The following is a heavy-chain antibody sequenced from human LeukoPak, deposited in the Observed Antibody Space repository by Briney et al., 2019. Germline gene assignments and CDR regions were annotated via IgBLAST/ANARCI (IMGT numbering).Heavy chain of an antibody. V-gene: IGHV3-7*03. CDR1: GFTFGKYW. CDR3: ARDQYDTWSRRGNFDS. CDR2: IKLDGSEK. D-gene: IGHD3-3*01. J-gene: IGHJ4*02. Sequence: GGSPRLSCVASGFTFGKYWMSWVRQAPGKGLEWVANIKLDGSEKNYVDSVKGRFTISRDNTKNSLYLQMNSLRVEDTAVFYCARDQYDTWSRRGNFDSWGQGTLVIVSS.